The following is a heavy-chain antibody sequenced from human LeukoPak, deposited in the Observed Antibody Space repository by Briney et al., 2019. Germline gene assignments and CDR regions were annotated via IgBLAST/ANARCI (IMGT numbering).Heavy chain of an antibody. CDR3: ATDSSGWYRGFDY. CDR2: INPNSGGT. J-gene: IGHJ4*02. D-gene: IGHD6-19*01. CDR1: GYTFTDYY. Sequence: ASVKVSCKASGYTFTDYYMHWVRQAPGQGLEWLGWINPNSGGTNYAQMLQGRVTMTRDTSISTAYMELSRLRSDDTAIYYCATDSSGWYRGFDYWRQGTLVTVSS. V-gene: IGHV1-2*02.